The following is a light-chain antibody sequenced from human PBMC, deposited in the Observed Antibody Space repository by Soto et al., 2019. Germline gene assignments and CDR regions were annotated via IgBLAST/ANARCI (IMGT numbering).Light chain of an antibody. Sequence: DIQMTQSPSTLSASVGDTVTITCRASESVSRWLAWYQQKPGKAPKLLIYKASSLESGVPSRFSGSGSGTEFTLTISRLEPEDFAVYYCQQYGSSGTFGQGTKVDIK. CDR1: ESVSRW. CDR2: KAS. J-gene: IGKJ1*01. V-gene: IGKV1-5*03. CDR3: QQYGSSGT.